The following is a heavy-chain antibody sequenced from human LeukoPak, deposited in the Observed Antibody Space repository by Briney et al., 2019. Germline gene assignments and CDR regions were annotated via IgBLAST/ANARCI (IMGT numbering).Heavy chain of an antibody. CDR1: GYTFTSYG. CDR3: ARGFIEDIVVVPTAILWFDP. Sequence: ASVKVSSKASGYTFTSYGISWVRQAPGQGLEWMGGISAYNGNTNYAQKLQGRVTMTTDTSTSTAYMELRSLRSDDTAVYYCARGFIEDIVVVPTAILWFDPWGQGTLVTVSS. CDR2: ISAYNGNT. J-gene: IGHJ5*02. D-gene: IGHD2-2*02. V-gene: IGHV1-18*01.